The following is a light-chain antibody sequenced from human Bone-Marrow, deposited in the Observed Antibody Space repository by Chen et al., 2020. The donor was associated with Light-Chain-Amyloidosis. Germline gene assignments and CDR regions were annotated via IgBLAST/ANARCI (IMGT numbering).Light chain of an antibody. CDR3: QSADSSGTYEVI. V-gene: IGLV3-25*03. CDR1: DLPTKY. J-gene: IGLJ2*01. Sequence: SYELTQPPSVSVSPGQTARITCSGDDLPTKYAYWYQQKPVQAPVLVIHRDTERPSGISERFSGSSSATTATLTISGVQAEDAADYHCQSADSSGTYEVIFGGGTKLTVL. CDR2: RDT.